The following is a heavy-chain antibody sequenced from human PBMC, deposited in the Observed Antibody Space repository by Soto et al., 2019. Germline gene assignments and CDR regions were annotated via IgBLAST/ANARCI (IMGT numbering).Heavy chain of an antibody. V-gene: IGHV3-30*18. Sequence: QVQLVESGGGVVQPGRSLRLSCAASGFTFSSYGMHWVRQAPGKGLEWVAVISYDGSHKYHADSVKGRFTISRDNSKNTLYLQMNRLRAEDTAVYYCAKEGGGSIQLWTYYHYGMDVWGQGTTVTVSS. CDR3: AKEGGGSIQLWTYYHYGMDV. D-gene: IGHD5-18*01. J-gene: IGHJ6*02. CDR2: ISYDGSHK. CDR1: GFTFSSYG.